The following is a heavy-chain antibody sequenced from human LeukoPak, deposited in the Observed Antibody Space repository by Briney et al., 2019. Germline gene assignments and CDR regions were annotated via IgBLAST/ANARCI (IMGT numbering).Heavy chain of an antibody. CDR2: ISGSGGST. CDR1: GFTFSSYG. V-gene: IGHV3-23*01. Sequence: PGGSLRLSCAASGFTFSSYGMSWVRQAPGKGLEWVSAISGSGGSTYYADSVKGRFTISRDNSKNTLYLQMNSLRAEDTAVYYCAKDQTRRGHYYMDVWGKGTTVTISS. D-gene: IGHD3-10*01. CDR3: AKDQTRRGHYYMDV. J-gene: IGHJ6*03.